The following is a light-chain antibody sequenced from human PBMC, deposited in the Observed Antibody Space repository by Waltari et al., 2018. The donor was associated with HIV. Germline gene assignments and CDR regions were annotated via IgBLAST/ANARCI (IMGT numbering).Light chain of an antibody. CDR2: GAS. Sequence: EIVLTQSPGPLPLSQGEKATLSCRASQSVNINYLAWYQHKPVQAPRLLIYGASSRATGIPDRFSGSGSGTDFTLTISRLEPEDSAVYYCQQYGGSPITFGQGTRREIK. CDR1: QSVNINY. J-gene: IGKJ5*01. CDR3: QQYGGSPIT. V-gene: IGKV3-20*01.